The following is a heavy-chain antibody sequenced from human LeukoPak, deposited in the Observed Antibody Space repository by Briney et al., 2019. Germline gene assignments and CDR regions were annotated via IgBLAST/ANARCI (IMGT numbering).Heavy chain of an antibody. J-gene: IGHJ6*03. V-gene: IGHV3-66*01. Sequence: ETLSLTCTVSGGSISSSSYYWGWIRQPPGKGLEWVSVIYSGGSTYYADSVKGRFTISRDNSKNTLYLQMNSLRAEDTAVYYCARETKGGYYYMDVWGKGTTVTISS. CDR2: IYSGGST. CDR3: ARETKGGYYYMDV. D-gene: IGHD1-14*01. CDR1: GGSISSSSYY.